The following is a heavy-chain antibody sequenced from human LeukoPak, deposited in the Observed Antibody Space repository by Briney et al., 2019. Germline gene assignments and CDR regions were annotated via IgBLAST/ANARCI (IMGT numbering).Heavy chain of an antibody. CDR2: IDPSDSYT. CDR3: ARQGVGYSYGYPFDY. Sequence: PGESLKISCKGSGYTFTNHWISWVRQMPGKGLEWMGRIDPSDSYTNYSPSFQGHVTISADKSISTAYLQWSSLKASDTAMYYCARQGVGYSYGYPFDYWGQGTLVTVSS. CDR1: GYTFTNHW. D-gene: IGHD5-18*01. V-gene: IGHV5-10-1*01. J-gene: IGHJ4*02.